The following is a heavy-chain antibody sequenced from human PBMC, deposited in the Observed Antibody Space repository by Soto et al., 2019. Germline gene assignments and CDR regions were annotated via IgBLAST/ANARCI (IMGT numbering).Heavy chain of an antibody. D-gene: IGHD6-13*01. V-gene: IGHV3-33*01. Sequence: GGSLRLSCAASGFTFSTYGMHWVRQAPGKGLEWVAVIWYDGSKIYYADSVKGRFTISRDNSKSTLYLQMNSLRAEDTAVYYCARPLEQHQLGFGMDVWGQMSQVTFSS. CDR3: ARPLEQHQLGFGMDV. CDR1: GFTFSTYG. J-gene: IGHJ6*01. CDR2: IWYDGSKI.